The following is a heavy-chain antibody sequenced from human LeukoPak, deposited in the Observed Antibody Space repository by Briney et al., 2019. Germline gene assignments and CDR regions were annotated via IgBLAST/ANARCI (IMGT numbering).Heavy chain of an antibody. CDR2: IYHSGNF. Sequence: SETLSLTCTVSGVSISSSSYYWGWLRQPPGKGLEWLGEIYHSGNFKYNPSLKGRLTISVDKSKNQFSLTLTSVTAADTAVYYCVRDRASTFWGQGTLVTVSS. V-gene: IGHV4-39*07. CDR3: VRDRASTF. CDR1: GVSISSSSYY. J-gene: IGHJ4*02. D-gene: IGHD3-10*01.